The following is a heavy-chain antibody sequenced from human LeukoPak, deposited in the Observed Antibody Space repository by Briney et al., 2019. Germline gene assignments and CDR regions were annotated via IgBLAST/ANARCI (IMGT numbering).Heavy chain of an antibody. Sequence: PGGSLRLSCAVSGFTLSSYGMHWVRQAPGRGLEWMTFIRYDGNSKYYAGSVKGRFTISRDNSKNTLYLQMNSLRAEDTAVYYCVKNDYGDYYNYMDVWGKGTTVPVSS. CDR2: IRYDGNSK. J-gene: IGHJ6*03. V-gene: IGHV3-30*02. CDR3: VKNDYGDYYNYMDV. D-gene: IGHD4-17*01. CDR1: GFTLSSYG.